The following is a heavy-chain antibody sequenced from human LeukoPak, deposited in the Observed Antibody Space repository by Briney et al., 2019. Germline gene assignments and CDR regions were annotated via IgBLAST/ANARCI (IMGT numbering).Heavy chain of an antibody. CDR1: GGSLNSSSYY. Sequence: PSETLSLTCTVSGGSLNSSSYYWGWVRQPPGKGLEWIGSIHYRGRTYYNPSVRSRATIFVDKSKNQFSLKLNSVTAADTAVYYCARSQATAMVSDYWGQGTLVTVSS. CDR2: IHYRGRT. V-gene: IGHV4-39*01. J-gene: IGHJ4*02. D-gene: IGHD2-2*01. CDR3: ARSQATAMVSDY.